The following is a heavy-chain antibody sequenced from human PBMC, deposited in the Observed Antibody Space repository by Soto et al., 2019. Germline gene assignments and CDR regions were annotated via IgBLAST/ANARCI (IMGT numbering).Heavy chain of an antibody. CDR1: GFTVSSNY. CDR2: IYSGGNT. D-gene: IGHD5-12*01. V-gene: IGHV3-53*01. Sequence: LRLSCAASGFTVSSNYMNWVRQAPGKGLEWVPVIYSGGNTYYADSVKGRFTISRDNSKNTLYLQMNSLRAEDTAVYYCASLGYSGYDFAFDIWGQGTMVTVSS. J-gene: IGHJ3*02. CDR3: ASLGYSGYDFAFDI.